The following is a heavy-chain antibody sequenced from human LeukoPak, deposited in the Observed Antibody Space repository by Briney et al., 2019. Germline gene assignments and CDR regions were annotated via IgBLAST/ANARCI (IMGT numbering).Heavy chain of an antibody. CDR2: ITWNSGYK. Sequence: GRSLRLSCAAPGFTFEHYGMHWVRQVPGKGLEWVSYITWNSGYKGYADSVKGRFAISRDNAKNSLHLQMNSLTGDDTAFYYCAKASDYGGNEFDYWGQGTLVTVSS. CDR3: AKASDYGGNEFDY. J-gene: IGHJ4*02. D-gene: IGHD4-23*01. V-gene: IGHV3-9*01. CDR1: GFTFEHYG.